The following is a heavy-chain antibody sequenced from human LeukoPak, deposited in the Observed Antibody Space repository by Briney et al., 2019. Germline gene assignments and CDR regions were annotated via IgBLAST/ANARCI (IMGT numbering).Heavy chain of an antibody. J-gene: IGHJ1*01. V-gene: IGHV1-69*05. D-gene: IGHD3-22*01. CDR1: GGTFSSYA. CDR3: ARDVGSGYYYDFQH. CDR2: IIPIFGTA. Sequence: GASVKVSCKASGGTFSSYAISWVRQAPGQGLEWMGGIIPIFGTANYAQKFQGRVTITTDESTSTAYMELSSLRSEDTAVYYCARDVGSGYYYDFQHWGQGTLVTVSS.